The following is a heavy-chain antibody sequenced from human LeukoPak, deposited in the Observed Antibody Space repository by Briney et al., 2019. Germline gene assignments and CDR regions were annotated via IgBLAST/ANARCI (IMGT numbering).Heavy chain of an antibody. CDR1: GFTFNNYA. Sequence: PGGSLRLSCAASGFTFNNYAMNWVRQAPGRGLEWVSYIRGGGSNTRYSDSVKGRFSISRDNSENTLYLQMNSLRAEDTAVYYCARAPLVSCGGTRCYELDYWGQGTLVTVSS. V-gene: IGHV3-23*01. CDR3: ARAPLVSCGGTRCYELDY. J-gene: IGHJ4*02. D-gene: IGHD2-15*01. CDR2: IRGGGSNT.